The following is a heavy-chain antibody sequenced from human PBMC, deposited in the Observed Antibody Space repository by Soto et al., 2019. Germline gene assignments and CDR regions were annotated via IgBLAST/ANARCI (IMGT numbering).Heavy chain of an antibody. CDR1: GGSISSSSYY. CDR2: IYYSGST. CDR3: ARHRNYIGGNHYYGMDV. Sequence: SETLSLTCTVSGGSISSSSYYWGWIRQPPGKGLEWIGSIYYSGSTYYNPSLKSRVTISVDTSKNRFSLKLSSVTAADTAVYYCARHRNYIGGNHYYGMDVWGQGTTVTVSS. V-gene: IGHV4-39*01. D-gene: IGHD1-7*01. J-gene: IGHJ6*02.